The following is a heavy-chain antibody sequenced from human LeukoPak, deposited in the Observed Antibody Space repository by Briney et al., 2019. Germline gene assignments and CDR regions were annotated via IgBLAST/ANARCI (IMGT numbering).Heavy chain of an antibody. Sequence: ASVKVSCKASGYTFTDYYIQWVRQAPGQGLEWMGWINPNSGGTNYAENFQGRVTMTTDTSTSTAYMELRSLRSDDTAVYYCARDFYSSGRFFDYWGQGTLVTVSS. CDR3: ARDFYSSGRFFDY. CDR2: INPNSGGT. J-gene: IGHJ4*02. CDR1: GYTFTDYY. V-gene: IGHV1-2*02. D-gene: IGHD6-25*01.